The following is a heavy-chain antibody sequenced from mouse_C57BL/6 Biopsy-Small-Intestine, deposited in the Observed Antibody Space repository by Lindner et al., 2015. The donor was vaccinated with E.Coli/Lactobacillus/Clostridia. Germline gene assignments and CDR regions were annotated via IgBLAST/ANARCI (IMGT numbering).Heavy chain of an antibody. CDR2: IFPESGST. CDR3: APFITTIAYYFGY. CDR1: GFTFTRHW. V-gene: IGHV1-56*01. Sequence: VQLQESGPELVRPGASVKISCKAPGFTFTRHWMQWVRQRPGQGLEWIGEIFPESGSTYYSENFKGKATLTVDTSSGTVYMHLNSLTSEDSAVYFCAPFITTIAYYFGYWGQGTTLTVSS. J-gene: IGHJ2*01. D-gene: IGHD1-1*01.